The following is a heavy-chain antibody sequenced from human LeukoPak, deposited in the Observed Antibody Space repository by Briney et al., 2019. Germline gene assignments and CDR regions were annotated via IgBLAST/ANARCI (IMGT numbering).Heavy chain of an antibody. D-gene: IGHD6-19*01. CDR2: IRYDGSNK. J-gene: IGHJ3*02. V-gene: IGHV3-30*02. CDR3: AKDDGRAVAARIDAFDI. Sequence: GGSLRLSCAASGFTFSSYGMHWVRQAPGKGLEWVAFIRYDGSNKYYADSVKGRFTISRDNSKNTLYLQMNSLRAEDTAVYYCAKDDGRAVAARIDAFDIWGQGTMVTVSS. CDR1: GFTFSSYG.